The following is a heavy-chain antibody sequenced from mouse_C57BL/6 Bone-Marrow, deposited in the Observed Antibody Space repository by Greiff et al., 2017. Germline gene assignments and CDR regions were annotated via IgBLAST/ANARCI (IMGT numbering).Heavy chain of an antibody. V-gene: IGHV1-59*01. D-gene: IGHD1-1*01. CDR3: ARNYYGSRRFAY. CDR1: GYTFTSYW. Sequence: QVQLQQPGAELVRPGTSVKLSCKASGYTFTSYWMHWVKQRPGQGLEWIGVIDPSDSYTNYNQKFKGKATLTVDTSSSTAYMQLSSLTSEDSAVYYCARNYYGSRRFAYWGQGTLVTVSA. CDR2: IDPSDSYT. J-gene: IGHJ3*01.